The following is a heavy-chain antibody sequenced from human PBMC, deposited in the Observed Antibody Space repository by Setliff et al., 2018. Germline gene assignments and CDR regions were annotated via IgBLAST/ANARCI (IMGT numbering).Heavy chain of an antibody. CDR1: GYTFTNYG. CDR2: INNYNTNT. D-gene: IGHD1-26*01. J-gene: IGHJ5*01. V-gene: IGHV1-18*01. Sequence: GASVKVSCKASGYTFTNYGITWVRQAPGQGLEWMGWINNYNTNTKYAQKLQGRVTMTTDTSTSTAYMELRSLRSDDTAVYYCARLVRYCTRTACQKVAGVESWGQGTLVTVSS. CDR3: ARLVRYCTRTACQKVAGVES.